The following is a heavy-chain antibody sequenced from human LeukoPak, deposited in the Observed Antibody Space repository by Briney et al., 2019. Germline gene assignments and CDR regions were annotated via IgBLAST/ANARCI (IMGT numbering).Heavy chain of an antibody. J-gene: IGHJ3*02. V-gene: IGHV1-18*01. CDR2: ISAYNGNT. D-gene: IGHD6-13*01. CDR1: GYTFTSHG. Sequence: ASVKVSCTASGYTFTSHGISWVRQAPGQGLEWMGWISAYNGNTNYAQKLQGRVTMTTDTSTSTAYMELRSLRSDDTAVYYCARGVSSSWSDDAFDIWGQGTMVTVSS. CDR3: ARGVSSSWSDDAFDI.